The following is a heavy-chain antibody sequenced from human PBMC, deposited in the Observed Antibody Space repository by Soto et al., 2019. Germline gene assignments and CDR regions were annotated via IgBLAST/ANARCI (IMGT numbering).Heavy chain of an antibody. CDR1: GFTFSSYG. V-gene: IGHV3-33*01. D-gene: IGHD1-26*01. Sequence: QVQLVESGGGVVQPGRSLRLSCAASGFTFSSYGMHWVRQAPGKGLEWVAVIWYDGSNKYYADSVKGRFTISRDNSKNTLYLQMNSLRAEDTAVYYCARGGAGLNWFDPWGQGTLVTVSS. CDR2: IWYDGSNK. CDR3: ARGGAGLNWFDP. J-gene: IGHJ5*02.